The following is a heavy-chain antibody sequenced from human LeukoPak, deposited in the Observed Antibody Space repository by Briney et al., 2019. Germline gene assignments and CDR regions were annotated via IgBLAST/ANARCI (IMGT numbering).Heavy chain of an antibody. J-gene: IGHJ3*02. CDR2: INPNSGGT. CDR1: GYTFTGYY. Sequence: ASVKVSCKASGYTFTGYYMHWVRQAPGQGLEWMGWINPNSGGTNYAQKFQGRVTMTEDTSTDTAYMELSSLRSEDTAVYYCATVESSGYYSGAFDIWGQGTMVTVSS. D-gene: IGHD3-22*01. CDR3: ATVESSGYYSGAFDI. V-gene: IGHV1-2*02.